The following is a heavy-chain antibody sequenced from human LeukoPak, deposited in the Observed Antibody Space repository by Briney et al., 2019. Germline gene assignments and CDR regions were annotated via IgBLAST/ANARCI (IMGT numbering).Heavy chain of an antibody. CDR3: ARDLGEWPYYYGMDV. Sequence: ASVKVSCKASGYTFTSYAMHWVRQAPGQRLEWMGWINAGNGNTKYSQKFQGRVTITRDTSASTAYMELSSLRSEDTAVHYCARDLGEWPYYYGMDVWGQGTTVTVSS. CDR2: INAGNGNT. D-gene: IGHD3-16*01. CDR1: GYTFTSYA. J-gene: IGHJ6*02. V-gene: IGHV1-3*01.